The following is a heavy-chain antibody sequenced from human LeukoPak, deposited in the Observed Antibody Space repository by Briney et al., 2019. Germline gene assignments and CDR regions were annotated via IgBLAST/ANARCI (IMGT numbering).Heavy chain of an antibody. J-gene: IGHJ4*02. V-gene: IGHV3-30*02. CDR1: GFTFSSYG. Sequence: PGGSLRLSCAASGFTFSSYGMHWVRQAPGKGLEWVAFIRYDGSNKYYADSVTGRFTISRDNSKNTLYLQMNSLRAEDTAVYYCAKGHQVGATRCDYWGQGTLVTVSS. D-gene: IGHD1-26*01. CDR3: AKGHQVGATRCDY. CDR2: IRYDGSNK.